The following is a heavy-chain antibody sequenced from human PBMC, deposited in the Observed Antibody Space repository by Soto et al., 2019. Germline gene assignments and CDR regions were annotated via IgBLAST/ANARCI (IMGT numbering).Heavy chain of an antibody. J-gene: IGHJ4*02. CDR2: INPSGGST. D-gene: IGHD2-2*01. Sequence: QVQLVQSGAEVKKPGASVKVSCKASGYTFTSYYMHWVRQAPGQGLEWMGIINPSGGSTSYAQKFQGRGTMTRDTSTSTVYMVLSSLRSEDTAVYYCARECSSTSCYARADFDYWGQGTLVTVSS. V-gene: IGHV1-46*03. CDR1: GYTFTSYY. CDR3: ARECSSTSCYARADFDY.